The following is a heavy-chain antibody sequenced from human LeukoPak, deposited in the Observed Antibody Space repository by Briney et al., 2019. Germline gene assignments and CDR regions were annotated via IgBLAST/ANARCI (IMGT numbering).Heavy chain of an antibody. Sequence: SQSLSLTCAVSGGSISSGGYSRSWIRQPPEKGLEWIGYIYHSGSTNYNPSLKSRVTISVDRSNNQFSLKLTSVTAADTAVYYCARSMPFGEYWFDPWGQGTLVTVSS. CDR2: IYHSGST. CDR1: GGSISSGGYS. J-gene: IGHJ5*02. V-gene: IGHV4-30-2*01. CDR3: ARSMPFGEYWFDP. D-gene: IGHD3-10*01.